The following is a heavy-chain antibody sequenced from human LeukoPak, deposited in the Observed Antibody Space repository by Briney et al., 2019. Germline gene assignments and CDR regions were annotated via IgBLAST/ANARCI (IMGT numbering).Heavy chain of an antibody. CDR3: ARGDSSAWDAFDI. CDR1: GGSFRGYY. D-gene: IGHD3-22*01. J-gene: IGHJ3*02. V-gene: IGHV4-34*01. CDR2: IKHSGST. Sequence: SETLSLTCAVYGGSFRGYYWSWIGQPPGKGLEWIGEIKHSGSTNYTPSLKSRVTISVDTSKNQFSLKLSSVTAADTDVYYCARGDSSAWDAFDIWGQGTMVTVSS.